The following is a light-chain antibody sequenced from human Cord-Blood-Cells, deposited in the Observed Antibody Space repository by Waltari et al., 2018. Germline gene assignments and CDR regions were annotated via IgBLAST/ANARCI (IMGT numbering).Light chain of an antibody. V-gene: IGLV1-40*01. J-gene: IGLJ1*01. CDR1: SSNIGAGYD. CDR2: GNR. CDR3: QSYDSSLSGFYV. Sequence: QSVLTQPPSVSGAPGQRVTISCTGSSSNIGAGYDVHWYQQLPGTAPKLLIDGNRNRPSGVPDRFSGSKSGTSASLAITGLQAEDEADYYCQSYDSSLSGFYVFGTGTKVTVL.